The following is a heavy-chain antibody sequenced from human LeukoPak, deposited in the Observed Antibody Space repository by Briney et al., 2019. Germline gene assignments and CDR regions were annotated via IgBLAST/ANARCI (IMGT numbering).Heavy chain of an antibody. CDR1: GGSISSYY. Sequence: KPSKTLSLTCTVSGGSISSYYWSWIRQPPGKGLEWIGYIYYSGTTNYNPSLKSRVTTSVDTSKNQFSLKLSSVTAADTAVYYCARGPNNFDYWGRGTLVTVSS. J-gene: IGHJ4*02. CDR2: IYYSGTT. D-gene: IGHD2/OR15-2a*01. CDR3: ARGPNNFDY. V-gene: IGHV4-59*01.